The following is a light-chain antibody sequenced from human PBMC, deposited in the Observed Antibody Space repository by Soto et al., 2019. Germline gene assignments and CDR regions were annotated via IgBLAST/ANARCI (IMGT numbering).Light chain of an antibody. CDR1: SSDVGGYNY. CDR2: DVS. J-gene: IGLJ1*01. CDR3: SSNSRSSSDV. Sequence: QSALTQPASVSGSPGQSITISCTGTSSDVGGYNYVSWYQHHPGKAPKLMIYDVSNRPSGVSNRFSGSKSGNTALPTISGLQAEDEADYYCSSNSRSSSDVFGTGTKVTVL. V-gene: IGLV2-14*03.